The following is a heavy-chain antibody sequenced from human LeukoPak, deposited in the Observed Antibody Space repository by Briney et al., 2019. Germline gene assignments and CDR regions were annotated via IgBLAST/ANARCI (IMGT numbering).Heavy chain of an antibody. CDR3: ASRRGIAAAGYYYYYGMDV. CDR1: GGTFSSYA. J-gene: IGHJ6*04. Sequence: GASVKVSCKASGGTFSSYAISWVRQAPGQGLEWMGRIIPILGIANYAQKFRGRVTITADKSTSTAYMELSSLRSEDTAVYYCASRRGIAAAGYYYYYGMDVWGKGTTVTVSS. V-gene: IGHV1-69*04. D-gene: IGHD6-13*01. CDR2: IIPILGIA.